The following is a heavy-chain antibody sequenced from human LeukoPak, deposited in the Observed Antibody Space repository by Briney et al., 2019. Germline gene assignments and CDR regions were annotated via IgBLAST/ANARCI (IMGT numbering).Heavy chain of an antibody. V-gene: IGHV3-73*01. CDR1: GFDFSGFY. CDR2: ITTKPTSYTT. J-gene: IGHJ4*02. CDR3: TRQDCSGGACSYVDY. D-gene: IGHD2-15*01. Sequence: GGSLRLSCAASGFDFSGFYMHWVRQTSGRGLELVGLITTKPTSYTTEYAASVKGRFTISRDDSKNTAYLQMNSLKAEDTAVYYCTRQDCSGGACSYVDYWGQGTLVTVSS.